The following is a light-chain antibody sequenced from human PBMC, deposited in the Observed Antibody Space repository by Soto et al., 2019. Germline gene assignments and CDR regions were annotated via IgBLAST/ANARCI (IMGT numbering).Light chain of an antibody. V-gene: IGLV4-69*01. Sequence: QPVLTQSPSASASLGASVKLTCTLSSGHSSYAIAWHQQQPEKGPRYLMKLNSDGSHSKGDGIPDRFSGSSSGAERYLTISSLQSEDEADYYCQTWGTGLVVLGGGTKLTVL. CDR1: SGHSSYA. CDR3: QTWGTGLVV. J-gene: IGLJ2*01. CDR2: LNSDGSH.